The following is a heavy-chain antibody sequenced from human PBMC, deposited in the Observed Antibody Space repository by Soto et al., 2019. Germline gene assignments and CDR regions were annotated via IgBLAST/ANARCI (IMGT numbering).Heavy chain of an antibody. D-gene: IGHD3-10*01. Sequence: GASGKVSCKSSGFTFTSYAIHWLRQAPGQRPQWMGWINGGSGNTKYSQDFQGRVTFTRDTFATTAYLELSSLRSEDTAVYYCARVPPWGNSAGDYYIQHYDSWGQGTPVTISS. CDR3: ARVPPWGNSAGDYYIQHYDS. CDR2: INGGSGNT. CDR1: GFTFTSYA. V-gene: IGHV1-3*01. J-gene: IGHJ4*02.